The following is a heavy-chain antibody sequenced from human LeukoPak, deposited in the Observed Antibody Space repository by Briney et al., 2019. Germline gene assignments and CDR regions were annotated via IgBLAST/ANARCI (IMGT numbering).Heavy chain of an antibody. CDR2: MNPNNGDS. D-gene: IGHD6-25*01. CDR3: ARTTSFTASGYDY. V-gene: IGHV1-8*03. Sequence: ASVTVSCTASGYTFTNYHINWVRQATGQGLEWVGWMNPNNGDSGYAQKFQGRVTITRDTSISTSYMELRSLISDDTAVYFCARTTSFTASGYDYWGQGTLVTVSS. CDR1: GYTFTNYH. J-gene: IGHJ4*02.